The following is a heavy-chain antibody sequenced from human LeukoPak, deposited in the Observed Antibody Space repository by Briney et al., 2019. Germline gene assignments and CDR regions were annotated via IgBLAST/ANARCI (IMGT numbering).Heavy chain of an antibody. CDR1: GGSIRSSSYY. CDR3: ARGGQDTAMVQADNWFDP. Sequence: SETLSLTCTVSGGSIRSSSYYWGWIRQPPGKGLEWIGYIYYSGSTNYNPSLKSRVTISVDTSKDQFSLKLSSVTAADTAVYYCARGGQDTAMVQADNWFDPWGQGTLVTVSS. V-gene: IGHV4-61*05. CDR2: IYYSGST. J-gene: IGHJ5*02. D-gene: IGHD5-18*01.